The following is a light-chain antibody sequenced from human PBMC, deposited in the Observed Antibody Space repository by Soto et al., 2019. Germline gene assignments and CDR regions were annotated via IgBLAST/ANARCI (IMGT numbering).Light chain of an antibody. V-gene: IGKV3-11*01. CDR1: QSVYNY. CDR3: QQRSNWPIT. J-gene: IGKJ5*01. Sequence: EIVLTQSPATLSLSPGERATLSCRASQSVYNYLDWYQQKPGQAPRLLIYGASNRAAGIPDRFSGSGSGTDFTLTISSLEPEDFALYYCQQRSNWPITFGQGTRLEI. CDR2: GAS.